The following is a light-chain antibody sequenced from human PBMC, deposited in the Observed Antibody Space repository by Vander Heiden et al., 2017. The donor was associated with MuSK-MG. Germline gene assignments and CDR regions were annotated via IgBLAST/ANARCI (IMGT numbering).Light chain of an antibody. V-gene: IGLV3-21*02. CDR1: NIGSKS. J-gene: IGLJ1*01. CDR2: DDT. CDR3: HVWDTVIDQSV. Sequence: SYVLTQPPSVSVAPGQTATISCGGNNIGSKSVHWYQQKPGQAPVVVVYDDTDRPSGIPERFSGSNAGTTATLTITRVEAGDEADYFCHVWDTVIDQSVFGTGTHVTVL.